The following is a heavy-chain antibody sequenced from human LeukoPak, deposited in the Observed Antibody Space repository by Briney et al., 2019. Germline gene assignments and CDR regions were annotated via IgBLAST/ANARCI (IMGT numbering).Heavy chain of an antibody. V-gene: IGHV3-7*05. CDR3: ARESDYYYFDY. Sequence: GGSLRLSCAASGFTLSTYWMSWVREAPGKGLEWVANIKQDGSEKYYVDSVKGRFTISRDNAKNSLYLQMNSLRANDTAVYYCARESDYYYFDYWGQGTLVTVSS. CDR1: GFTLSTYW. CDR2: IKQDGSEK. J-gene: IGHJ4*02. D-gene: IGHD5-12*01.